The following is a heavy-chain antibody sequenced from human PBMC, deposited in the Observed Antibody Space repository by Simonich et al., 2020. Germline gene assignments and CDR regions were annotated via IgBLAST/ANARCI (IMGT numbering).Heavy chain of an antibody. CDR1: GFSLSNARRG. J-gene: IGHJ4*02. V-gene: IGHV2-26*01. CDR3: ARTRQEYNWKALPDY. Sequence: QVTLKESGPVLVKPTETLTLTCTVSGFSLSNARRGVSWIRQPPGKALELLAHIFSNEEKSSSTSLKSRLTISKDTSNSQVVLTMTNMDPVDTATYYCARTRQEYNWKALPDYWGQGTLVTVSS. D-gene: IGHD1-20*01. CDR2: IFSNEEK.